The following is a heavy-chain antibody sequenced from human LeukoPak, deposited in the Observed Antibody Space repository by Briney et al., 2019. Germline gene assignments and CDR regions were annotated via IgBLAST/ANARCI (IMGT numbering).Heavy chain of an antibody. D-gene: IGHD3-22*01. Sequence: GGSLRLSCAASGFTFSSYSMNWVRQAPGKGLEWVSSISSSSYIYYADSVKGRFTISRDNAKNSLYLQMNSLRAEDTAVYYCARYYYYDSSGYGYYFDYWGQGTLVTVSS. CDR3: ARYYYYDSSGYGYYFDY. J-gene: IGHJ4*02. CDR1: GFTFSSYS. V-gene: IGHV3-21*01. CDR2: ISSSSYI.